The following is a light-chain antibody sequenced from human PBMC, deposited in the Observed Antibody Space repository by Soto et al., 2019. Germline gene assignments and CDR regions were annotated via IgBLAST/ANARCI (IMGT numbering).Light chain of an antibody. J-gene: IGLJ1*01. CDR2: DVS. V-gene: IGLV2-14*01. Sequence: QSVLTQPASVSGSPGQSITISCTGTSSDVGGYNYVSWYQQHPGKAPKLMIYDVSNRPSGVSNRFSGSKSGNTASLTISGLQAEDEADYYCSSCTSSSIFYGFGTGTKVTV. CDR3: SSCTSSSIFYG. CDR1: SSDVGGYNY.